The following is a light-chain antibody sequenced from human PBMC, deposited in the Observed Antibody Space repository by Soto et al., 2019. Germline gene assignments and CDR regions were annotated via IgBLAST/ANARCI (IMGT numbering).Light chain of an antibody. Sequence: EVVLTQSPDTLSLSSGERATLSCRASQSVSGGYLAWYQQKPGQAPRLLMYATSTRATGIPDRFTGLGAGTDFTLIISRMEPEDFAVYHCQTYGPPYTLGQGTHLDMK. CDR2: ATS. J-gene: IGKJ2*01. V-gene: IGKV3-20*01. CDR3: QTYGPPYT. CDR1: QSVSGGY.